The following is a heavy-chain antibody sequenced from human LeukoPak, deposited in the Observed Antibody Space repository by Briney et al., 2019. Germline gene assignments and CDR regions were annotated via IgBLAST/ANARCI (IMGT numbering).Heavy chain of an antibody. CDR1: GINVSINY. J-gene: IGHJ4*01. Sequence: PGGSLRLSCAASGINVSINYMTWIRQAPGKGPEWVSLIYGGDAAYSAESVRGRFIISRDNLKNTLFLQMNSLRVEDTAVYYCVSSTGQQLIPYDYWGHGTHVTVSS. D-gene: IGHD6-13*01. CDR2: IYGGDAA. CDR3: VSSTGQQLIPYDY. V-gene: IGHV3-66*02.